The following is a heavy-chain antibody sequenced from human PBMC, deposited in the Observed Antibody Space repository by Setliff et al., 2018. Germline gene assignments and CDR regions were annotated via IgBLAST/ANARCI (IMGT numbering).Heavy chain of an antibody. Sequence: PSETLSLTCAVSGGSLNSGSYYWSWIRQSTERGLEWLGRLHTSGSTTYNPALNSRGTISVDTSKTQVSLTLTSVTAADTAVYYCARDYQGGWFDPWGPGTLVTVSS. J-gene: IGHJ5*02. CDR3: ARDYQGGWFDP. CDR1: GGSLNSGSYY. D-gene: IGHD3-16*01. V-gene: IGHV4-61*02. CDR2: LHTSGST.